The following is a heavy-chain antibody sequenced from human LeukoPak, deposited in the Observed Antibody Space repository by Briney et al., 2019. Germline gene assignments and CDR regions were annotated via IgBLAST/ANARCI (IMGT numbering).Heavy chain of an antibody. J-gene: IGHJ4*02. CDR1: GFTFSSYA. V-gene: IGHV3-23*01. D-gene: IGHD5-18*01. CDR3: ARGPPQLWLRGGSPHTAFDY. CDR2: ISGSGGST. Sequence: GGSLRLSCAASGFTFSSYAMSWVRQAPGKGLEWVSAISGSGGSTYYADSVKGRFTISRDNSKNTLYLQMNSLRAEDTAVYYCARGPPQLWLRGGSPHTAFDYWGQGTLVTVSS.